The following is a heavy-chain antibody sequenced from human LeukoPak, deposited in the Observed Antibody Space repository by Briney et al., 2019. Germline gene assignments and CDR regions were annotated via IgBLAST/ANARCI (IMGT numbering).Heavy chain of an antibody. CDR2: INHSGST. CDR1: GGSFSGYY. CDR3: AREYAGSYDYYYYMDV. D-gene: IGHD1-26*01. J-gene: IGHJ6*03. V-gene: IGHV4-34*01. Sequence: SETLSLTCAVYGGSFSGYYWSWIRQPPGKGLEWIGEINHSGSTNYNPSLKSRVTISVDTSKNQFSLKLSSVTAADTAVYYCAREYAGSYDYYYYMDVWGKGTTVTVSS.